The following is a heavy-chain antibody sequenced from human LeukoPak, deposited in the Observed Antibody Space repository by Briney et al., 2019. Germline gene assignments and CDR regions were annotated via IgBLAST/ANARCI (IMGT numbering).Heavy chain of an antibody. CDR2: IKQDGSEE. V-gene: IGHV3-7*01. CDR1: GFTFSSYW. CDR3: ARDREIWLPHNWFDP. D-gene: IGHD5-24*01. Sequence: GGSLRLSCAASGFTFSSYWMSWVRQAPGKGLKWVANIKQDGSEEYYVDSVKGRFTISRDNAKNSLFLQMNSLRAEDTAVYYCARDREIWLPHNWFDPWGQGTLVTVSS. J-gene: IGHJ5*02.